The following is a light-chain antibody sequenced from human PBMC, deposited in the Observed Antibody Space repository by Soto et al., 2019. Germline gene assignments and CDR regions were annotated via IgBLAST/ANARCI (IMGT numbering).Light chain of an antibody. V-gene: IGKV1-39*01. CDR1: LGVARY. CDR3: QQSFSTPVT. CDR2: AAS. J-gene: IGKJ1*01. Sequence: IPLSQSPSSVSASVGDRVTVPCRASLGVARYLAWYQQKPGTAPKLLIYAASTLQSGVPSRFSGSGSGTDFTLTISSLQLEDFATYYCQQSFSTPVTFGQGTKVDIK.